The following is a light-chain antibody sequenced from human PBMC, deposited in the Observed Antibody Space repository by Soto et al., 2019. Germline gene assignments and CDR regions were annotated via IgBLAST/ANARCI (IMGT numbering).Light chain of an antibody. J-gene: IGLJ1*01. CDR3: TSFAPSTIYV. V-gene: IGLV2-14*03. CDR2: EVT. Sequence: QSALTQPASVSGSPGQSITISCSGTSSDIGTYNLVSWYQQHPGRPPKLVIYEVTDRSSGLSNRFSGSKSGSTASLTISGLQAGDEADYYCTSFAPSTIYVFGTGTKVTVL. CDR1: SSDIGTYNL.